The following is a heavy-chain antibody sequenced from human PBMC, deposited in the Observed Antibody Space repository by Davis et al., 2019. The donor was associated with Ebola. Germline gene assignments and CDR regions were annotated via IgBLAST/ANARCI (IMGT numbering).Heavy chain of an antibody. CDR3: ARDYGSGPFRY. J-gene: IGHJ4*02. V-gene: IGHV1-18*01. CDR1: GYTFTSYG. CDR2: ISAYNGNT. Sequence: GESLKISCKASGYTFTSYGISWVRQAPGQGLEWMGWISAYNGNTNYAQKLQGRVTMTTDTSTSTAYMELRSLRSDDTAVYYCARDYGSGPFRYWGQGTLVTVSS. D-gene: IGHD3-10*01.